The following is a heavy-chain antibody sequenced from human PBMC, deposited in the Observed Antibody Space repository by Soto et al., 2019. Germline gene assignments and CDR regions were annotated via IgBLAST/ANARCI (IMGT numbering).Heavy chain of an antibody. CDR1: GFSLSTSGVG. V-gene: IGHV2-5*02. Sequence: QITLKESGPTLVKPTQTLTLTCTFSGFSLSTSGVGVGWIRQPPGKALEWLALIYWDDDKRYSPSLKSRLTITKDSCKNQVVLTMTNMDPVDTATYYCAPRLVLWFGESIQHWGQGTLVTVSS. CDR3: APRLVLWFGESIQH. CDR2: IYWDDDK. D-gene: IGHD3-10*01. J-gene: IGHJ1*01.